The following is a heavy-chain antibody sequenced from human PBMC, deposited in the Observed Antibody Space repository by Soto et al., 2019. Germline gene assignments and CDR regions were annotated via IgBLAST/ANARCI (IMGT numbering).Heavy chain of an antibody. Sequence: QVHLQESGPGLVKPSETLSLTCTVSGASIRSFFWTWIRQPPGRGLEWIGNIYYSVSTNYNPSLKIRVTMSVDTSKNQFSLMLTSVTAADTAVYYCARPSGSYSYYYGMDVWGQGTTVTVSS. J-gene: IGHJ6*02. CDR3: ARPSGSYSYYYGMDV. D-gene: IGHD1-26*01. CDR1: GASIRSFF. CDR2: IYYSVST. V-gene: IGHV4-59*01.